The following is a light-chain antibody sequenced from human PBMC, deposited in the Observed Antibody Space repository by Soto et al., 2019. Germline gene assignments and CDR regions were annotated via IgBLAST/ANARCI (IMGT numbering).Light chain of an antibody. CDR3: QQVKSYPRT. V-gene: IGKV1-5*01. Sequence: DIQMTQSPSTLSATAGARVPITCRASQSISSWLAWYQHKPGKAPKLLIYDASNLDSGVPSRFSGSGSGTEFSLTISNLQPDDCATYYCQQVKSYPRTFGGGTKVDI. J-gene: IGKJ4*01. CDR2: DAS. CDR1: QSISSW.